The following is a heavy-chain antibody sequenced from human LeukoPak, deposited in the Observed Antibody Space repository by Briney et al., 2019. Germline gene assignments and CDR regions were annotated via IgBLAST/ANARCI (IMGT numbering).Heavy chain of an antibody. V-gene: IGHV3-15*01. CDR3: TTAPRGYCSGGSCSYAFDI. Sequence: KTGGSLRLSCAASTFIFSNAWMSWVRQAPGKGLEWVGRIKSKSDGGTTDYAAPVKGRFTISRDDSKNTLYLQMNSLKTEDTAVYYCTTAPRGYCSGGSCSYAFDIWGQGTMVTVSS. D-gene: IGHD2-15*01. CDR1: TFIFSNAW. J-gene: IGHJ3*02. CDR2: IKSKSDGGTT.